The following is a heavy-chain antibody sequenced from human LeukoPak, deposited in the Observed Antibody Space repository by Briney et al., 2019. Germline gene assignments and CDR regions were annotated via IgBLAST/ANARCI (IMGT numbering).Heavy chain of an antibody. CDR2: IRFDGTNQ. Sequence: GGSLRLSCEASGFTFNSYGMHWVRQAPGKGLEWVAFIRFDGTNQYYADSVKGRFTISRDNSKNTLYLQMNSLRAEDTAVYYCAKVGVGATYYYYYMDVWGKGTTVTVS. CDR3: AKVGVGATYYYYYMDV. J-gene: IGHJ6*03. V-gene: IGHV3-30*02. D-gene: IGHD1-26*01. CDR1: GFTFNSYG.